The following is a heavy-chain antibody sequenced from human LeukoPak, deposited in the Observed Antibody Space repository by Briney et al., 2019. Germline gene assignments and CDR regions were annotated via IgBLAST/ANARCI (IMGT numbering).Heavy chain of an antibody. V-gene: IGHV1-18*01. J-gene: IGHJ4*02. Sequence: ASVKVSCKASGYTFTSYGISWVRQAPGQGLEWMGWIIAYNGNTNYAQKLQGRVTITTDTSTSTAYMELRSLRSDDTAVYYCARGERGGITIFGVASYYFDYWGQGTLVTVSS. D-gene: IGHD3-3*01. CDR2: IIAYNGNT. CDR1: GYTFTSYG. CDR3: ARGERGGITIFGVASYYFDY.